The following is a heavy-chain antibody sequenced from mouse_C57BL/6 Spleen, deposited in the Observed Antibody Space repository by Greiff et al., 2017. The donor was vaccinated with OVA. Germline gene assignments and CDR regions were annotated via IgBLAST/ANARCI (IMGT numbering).Heavy chain of an antibody. CDR3: ARSYYSNYDYAMDY. Sequence: VKLMESGPELVKPGASVKISCKASGYAFSSSWMNWVKQRPGQGLEWIGRIYPGDGDTNYNGKFKGKATLTADKSSSTAYMQIISLTSEDSAVCFCARSYYSNYDYAMDYWGQGTSVTVSS. V-gene: IGHV1-82*01. D-gene: IGHD2-5*01. J-gene: IGHJ4*01. CDR1: GYAFSSSW. CDR2: IYPGDGDT.